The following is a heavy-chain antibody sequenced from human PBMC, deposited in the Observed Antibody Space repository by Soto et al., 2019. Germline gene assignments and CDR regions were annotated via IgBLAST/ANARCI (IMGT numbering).Heavy chain of an antibody. J-gene: IGHJ3*02. D-gene: IGHD5-18*01. Sequence: GSLRLSCTASGFTFGDYAMSWFRQAPGKGLEWVGFIRSKAYGGTTEYAASVKGRFTISRDDSKSIAYLQMNRLKTEDTAVYYCTSSSVGYSYGYDGAFDIWGQGTMVTVSS. CDR3: TSSSVGYSYGYDGAFDI. CDR1: GFTFGDYA. CDR2: IRSKAYGGTT. V-gene: IGHV3-49*03.